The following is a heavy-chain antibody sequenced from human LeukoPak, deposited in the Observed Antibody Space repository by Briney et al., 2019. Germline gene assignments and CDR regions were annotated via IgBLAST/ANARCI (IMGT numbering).Heavy chain of an antibody. CDR3: TPGIAAYVVY. V-gene: IGHV3-15*01. CDR2: IKSKTDGGKI. CDR1: GFTFSNAW. D-gene: IGHD6-13*01. J-gene: IGHJ4*02. Sequence: PGGSLRLSCAASGFTFSNAWMSWVRQAPGKGLEWVGRIKSKTDGGKIDYAVPVKGRFTISRDDSKNTLYLQMSSLKTEDTAVYYCTPGIAAYVVYWGQGTLVTVSS.